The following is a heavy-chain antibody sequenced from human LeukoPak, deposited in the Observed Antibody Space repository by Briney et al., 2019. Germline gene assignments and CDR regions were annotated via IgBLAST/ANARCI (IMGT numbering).Heavy chain of an antibody. Sequence: ASVKVSCKASGYTFTGYYMHWVRQAPGQGLEWMGWINPNSGGTNYAQKFQGRVTMTRNTSISTAYMELSSLRSEDTAVYYCARGIRDCSSTSCSYGIDYWGQGTLVTVSS. V-gene: IGHV1-2*02. CDR3: ARGIRDCSSTSCSYGIDY. CDR1: GYTFTGYY. CDR2: INPNSGGT. J-gene: IGHJ4*02. D-gene: IGHD2-2*01.